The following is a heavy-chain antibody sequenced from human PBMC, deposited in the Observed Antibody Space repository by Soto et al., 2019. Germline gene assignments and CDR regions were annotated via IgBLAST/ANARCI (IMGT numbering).Heavy chain of an antibody. CDR3: SSGWYEYYYYGMDV. J-gene: IGHJ6*02. V-gene: IGHV1-8*01. CDR2: MNPNSGNT. CDR1: GYTFTSYD. D-gene: IGHD6-19*01. Sequence: RASVKVSCKASGYTFTSYDINWVRQATGQGLEWMGWMNPNSGNTGYAQKFQGRVTMTRNTSISTAYMELSSLRSEDTAVYYCSSGWYEYYYYGMDVWGQGTTVTVSS.